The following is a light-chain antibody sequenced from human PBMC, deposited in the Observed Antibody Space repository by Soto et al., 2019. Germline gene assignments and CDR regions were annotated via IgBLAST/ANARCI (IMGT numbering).Light chain of an antibody. J-gene: IGKJ5*01. Sequence: DIVLTQSPLSLPVTPGEPASISCRSSQSLLHGNGYNYLDWYLQKPGQSPQLLIYLGSNRASGVPDRFSGSGSGTDFTLKISRVEAEDVGVYYCMQALQAVTFAQGTRLEI. CDR1: QSLLHGNGYNY. V-gene: IGKV2-28*01. CDR3: MQALQAVT. CDR2: LGS.